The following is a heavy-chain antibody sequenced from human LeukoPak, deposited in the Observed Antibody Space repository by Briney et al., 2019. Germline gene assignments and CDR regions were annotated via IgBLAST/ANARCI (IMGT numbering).Heavy chain of an antibody. CDR2: INPNSGGT. Sequence: GASVKVSCKASGYTFTGYYMHWLRQAPGQGLEWMGWINPNSGGTNYAQKFQGRVTMTRDTSISTAYMELSRLRSDDTAVYYCASSCSGGSCYSHFDYWGQGTLVTVSS. J-gene: IGHJ4*02. D-gene: IGHD2-15*01. CDR1: GYTFTGYY. CDR3: ASSCSGGSCYSHFDY. V-gene: IGHV1-2*02.